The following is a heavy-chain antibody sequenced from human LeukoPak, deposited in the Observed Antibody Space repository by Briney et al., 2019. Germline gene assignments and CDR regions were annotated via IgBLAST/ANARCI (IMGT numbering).Heavy chain of an antibody. CDR2: IYYSGST. CDR3: ARYQGKTTVSSLDWFDP. D-gene: IGHD4-11*01. Sequence: PSETLSLTCTVSGGSISSNDWSWIRQPPGKGLEWIGYIYYSGSTKYNPSLKSRVTISVDTSKNQFSLKLSSVTAADTAVYYCARYQGKTTVSSLDWFDPWGQGTLVTVSS. J-gene: IGHJ5*02. V-gene: IGHV4-59*01. CDR1: GGSISSND.